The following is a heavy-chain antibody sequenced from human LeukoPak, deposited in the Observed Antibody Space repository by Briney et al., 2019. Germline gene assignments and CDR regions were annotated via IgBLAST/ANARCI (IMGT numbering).Heavy chain of an antibody. Sequence: ASVKVSCKASGYTFTGYYMHWVRQAPGQGLEWMGWINPNSGGTNYAQKFQGWVTMTRDTSISTAYMELSRLRSDDTAVYYCARAPYKGVQYVIGGYWGQGTLVTVSS. V-gene: IGHV1-2*04. CDR3: ARAPYKGVQYVIGGY. D-gene: IGHD3-16*01. CDR2: INPNSGGT. J-gene: IGHJ4*02. CDR1: GYTFTGYY.